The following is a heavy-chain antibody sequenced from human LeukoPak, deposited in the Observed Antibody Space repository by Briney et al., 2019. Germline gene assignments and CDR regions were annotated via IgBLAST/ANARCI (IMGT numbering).Heavy chain of an antibody. CDR3: ARDSGIYSGSYYYFNY. V-gene: IGHV3-21*01. J-gene: IGHJ4*02. CDR2: ISSSSSFI. Sequence: GGSLRLSCAASGFTFSNYNMNWVRQAPGKGLEWVSSISSSSSFIYYADSVKGRFTISRDNAKNSLCLQMNSLRAEDTAVYYCARDSGIYSGSYYYFNYWGQGTLVTVSS. D-gene: IGHD1-26*01. CDR1: GFTFSNYN.